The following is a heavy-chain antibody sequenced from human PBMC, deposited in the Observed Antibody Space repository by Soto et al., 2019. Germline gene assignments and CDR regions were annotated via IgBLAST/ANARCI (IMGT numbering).Heavy chain of an antibody. CDR3: ARDMSGVGYDFWSGYTKDYYYGMDV. J-gene: IGHJ6*02. CDR1: GFTFSSYS. D-gene: IGHD3-3*01. V-gene: IGHV3-48*02. Sequence: GGSVRLSCAASGFTFSSYSMNWVRQAPGKGLEWVSYISSSSSTIYYADSVKGRFTISRDNAKNSLYLQMNSLRDEDTAVYYCARDMSGVGYDFWSGYTKDYYYGMDVWGQGTTVTVSS. CDR2: ISSSSSTI.